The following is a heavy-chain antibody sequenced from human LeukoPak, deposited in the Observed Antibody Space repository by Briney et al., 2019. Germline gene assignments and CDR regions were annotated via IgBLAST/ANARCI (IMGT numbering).Heavy chain of an antibody. J-gene: IGHJ4*02. V-gene: IGHV4-4*07. CDR3: AREGGGDNYGVPDPFDY. CDR1: GGSISNYY. Sequence: PSETLSLTCTVSGGSISNYYWSWIRQPAGKGLEWIGRIYTSGSTNYNPSLRSRVTLSVDTSKSQFSLNLSSVTAADTAVYYCAREGGGDNYGVPDPFDYWGQGTLVTVSS. D-gene: IGHD5-18*01. CDR2: IYTSGST.